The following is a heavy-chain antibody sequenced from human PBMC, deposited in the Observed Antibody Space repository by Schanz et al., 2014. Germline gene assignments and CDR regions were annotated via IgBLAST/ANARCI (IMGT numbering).Heavy chain of an antibody. Sequence: EVQLLESGGGLVQPGGSLRLSCAASGFTFSTSAMSWVRQVPGKGLEWVSAILGLASTTYYADSVKGRFTISRDNSKNTLYLQMNSLRPEDTAVYYCAKYRGYYRVSGSYRELEYWGQGTLXTVSS. D-gene: IGHD3-10*01. V-gene: IGHV3-23*01. CDR1: GFTFSTSA. CDR3: AKYRGYYRVSGSYRELEY. J-gene: IGHJ4*02. CDR2: ILGLASTT.